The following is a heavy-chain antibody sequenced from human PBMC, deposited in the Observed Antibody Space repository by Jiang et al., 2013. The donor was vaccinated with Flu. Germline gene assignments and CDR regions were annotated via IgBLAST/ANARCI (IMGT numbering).Heavy chain of an antibody. CDR2: IIPIFGTA. CDR1: GGTFSSYA. D-gene: IGHD4-23*01. CDR3: ARGPTTVVTPYYFDY. V-gene: IGHV1-69*01. Sequence: GSSVKVSCKASGGTFSSYAISWVRQAPGQGLEWMGGIIPIFGTANYAQKFQGRVTITADESTSTAYMELSSLRSEDTAVYYCARGPTTVVTPYYFDYWGQGTLVTVSS. J-gene: IGHJ4*02.